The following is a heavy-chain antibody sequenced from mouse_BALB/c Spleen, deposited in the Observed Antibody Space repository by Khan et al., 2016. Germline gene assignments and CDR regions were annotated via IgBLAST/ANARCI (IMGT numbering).Heavy chain of an antibody. CDR2: ILPGGHST. D-gene: IGHD2-3*01. J-gene: IGHJ3*01. V-gene: IGHV1-9*01. CDR3: ATSYDDYSEPFAY. CDR1: GYTFSSYW. Sequence: QVQLQQSGTELMKPGASVKISCKATGYTFSSYWIEWVRQRPGHGLDWIGEILPGGHSTNYNEKFSGRATFTADTSSNTVYIHLSSLTSEDSAVYYCATSYDDYSEPFAYWGQGTMVTVSA.